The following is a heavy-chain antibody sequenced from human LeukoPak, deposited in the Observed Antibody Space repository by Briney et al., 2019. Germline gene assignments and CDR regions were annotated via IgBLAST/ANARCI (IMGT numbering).Heavy chain of an antibody. CDR2: ISSSGSDT. Sequence: PGGSLRLSCVGSGFTFRSYVMSWVRQAPGKGLEWISSISSSGSDTFYTDSVKGRFTISRDNSKNTLYLHMNSLRAEDTAVYYCAKDEDHDFWRDYYNSDAFDAWGQGTMVSVSS. CDR1: GFTFRSYV. V-gene: IGHV3-23*01. J-gene: IGHJ3*01. CDR3: AKDEDHDFWRDYYNSDAFDA. D-gene: IGHD3-3*01.